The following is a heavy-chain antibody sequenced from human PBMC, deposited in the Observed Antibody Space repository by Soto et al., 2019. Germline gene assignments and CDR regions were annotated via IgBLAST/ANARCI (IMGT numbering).Heavy chain of an antibody. CDR2: IYYSGST. J-gene: IGHJ5*02. D-gene: IGHD6-19*01. Sequence: ASETLSLTCTVSGGSISSGDYYWSWIRQPPGKGLEWIGYIYYSGSTYYNPSLKSRVTISVDTSKNQFSLKLSSVTAADTAVYYCARVGGTDFRFDPWGQGTLVTVSS. CDR1: GGSISSGDYY. CDR3: ARVGGTDFRFDP. V-gene: IGHV4-30-4*01.